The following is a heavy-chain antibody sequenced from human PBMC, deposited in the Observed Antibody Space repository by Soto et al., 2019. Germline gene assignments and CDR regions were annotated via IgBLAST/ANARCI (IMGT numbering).Heavy chain of an antibody. J-gene: IGHJ4*02. V-gene: IGHV4-34*01. D-gene: IGHD3-22*01. CDR1: GGSFSGYY. Sequence: PSETLSLTCAVYGGSFSGYYWSWIRQPPGKGLEWIGEINHSGSTNYNPSLKSRVTISVDTSKNQFSLKLSSVTAADTAVYYCALMSDSSGYYEEYYFDYWGQGTLVTVSS. CDR2: INHSGST. CDR3: ALMSDSSGYYEEYYFDY.